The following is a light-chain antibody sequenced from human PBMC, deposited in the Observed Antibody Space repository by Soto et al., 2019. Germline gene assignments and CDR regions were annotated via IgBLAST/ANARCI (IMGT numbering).Light chain of an antibody. Sequence: QSALTQPASVSGSPGQSITISCTGTSRDVGGYNYVSWYQQHPGKAPKLMIYDVSDRPSGVSNRFSGSKSGNTASLTISGLQAEDEADYYCSSCTSSSTHYVFGTGTKVTVL. CDR1: SRDVGGYNY. CDR3: SSCTSSSTHYV. J-gene: IGLJ1*01. V-gene: IGLV2-14*03. CDR2: DVS.